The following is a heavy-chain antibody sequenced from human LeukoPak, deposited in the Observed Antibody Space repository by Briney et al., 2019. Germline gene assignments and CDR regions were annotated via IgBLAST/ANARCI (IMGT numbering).Heavy chain of an antibody. D-gene: IGHD3-22*01. Sequence: GGSLRLYCAASGFTFSCFDMHWVRQAPGKGLEGVGRIRSKANSYATAYAESVKGRLTISRDDSKNTAYLEMNSLKTEDTAVYYCTSYEYYYASTLDYWGQGTLVTVSS. J-gene: IGHJ4*02. CDR3: TSYEYYYASTLDY. V-gene: IGHV3-73*01. CDR2: IRSKANSYAT. CDR1: GFTFSCFD.